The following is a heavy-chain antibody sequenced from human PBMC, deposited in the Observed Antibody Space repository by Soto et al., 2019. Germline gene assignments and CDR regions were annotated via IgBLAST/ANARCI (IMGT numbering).Heavy chain of an antibody. V-gene: IGHV4-4*02. CDR3: ARDDHIVVVPTSLGAMDV. Sequence: QVQLQESGPGLVKPSETLSPTWPGYGGSISRNKGWSWVRQPPGKGAGWIGEIYQSGSTNYNPSLKSRVTISLDKSKNQFSLKLTSVTAADSAVYYCARDDHIVVVPTSLGAMDVWGQGTTVTVSS. D-gene: IGHD2-2*01. CDR1: GGSISRNKG. J-gene: IGHJ6*02. CDR2: IYQSGST.